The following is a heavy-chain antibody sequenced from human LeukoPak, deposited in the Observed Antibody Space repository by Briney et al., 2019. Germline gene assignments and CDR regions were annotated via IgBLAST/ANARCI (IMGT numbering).Heavy chain of an antibody. V-gene: IGHV3-23*01. Sequence: GGSLRLSCAASGFTFSSYAMSWVRQAPGKGLEWVSATSGSGGSTYYADSVKGRFTISRDNSKNTLYLQMNSLRAEDTAVYYCAKDEVVITTKTDYWGQGTLVTVSS. CDR1: GFTFSSYA. D-gene: IGHD3-22*01. CDR2: TSGSGGST. CDR3: AKDEVVITTKTDY. J-gene: IGHJ4*02.